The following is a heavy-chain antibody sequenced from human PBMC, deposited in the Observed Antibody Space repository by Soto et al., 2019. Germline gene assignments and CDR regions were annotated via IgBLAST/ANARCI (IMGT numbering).Heavy chain of an antibody. CDR1: GYSFTSYW. V-gene: IGHV5-51*01. Sequence: PGESLKISCKGSGYSFTSYWIGWVRQMPGKGLEWMGIIYPGDSETRYSPSFQGQVTISADKSISTAYLQWSSLKASDTAMYYCATRVHGDYPGKDYYGMAVWGRGTTVTVSS. J-gene: IGHJ6*02. CDR3: ATRVHGDYPGKDYYGMAV. CDR2: IYPGDSET. D-gene: IGHD2-21*01.